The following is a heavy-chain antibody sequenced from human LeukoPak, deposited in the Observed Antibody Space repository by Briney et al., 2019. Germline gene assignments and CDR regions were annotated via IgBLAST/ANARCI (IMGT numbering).Heavy chain of an antibody. J-gene: IGHJ4*02. CDR2: IYYSGST. CDR1: GGSINSFN. V-gene: IGHV4-59*01. CDR3: ARGWGYFHY. D-gene: IGHD7-27*01. Sequence: PSETLSLTCTVSGGSINSFNWTWVRQPPGKGLEWIEYIYYSGSTNYNPSLQSRVTISVATSKNNFSLRLSSVTAADTAVYYCARGWGYFHYWGQGTLVTVSS.